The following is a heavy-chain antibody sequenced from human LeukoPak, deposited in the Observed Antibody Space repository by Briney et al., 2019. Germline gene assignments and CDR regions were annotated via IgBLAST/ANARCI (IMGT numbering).Heavy chain of an antibody. CDR3: AKEIGVRGVPFFDH. V-gene: IGHV3-23*01. CDR2: IDGGGET. D-gene: IGHD2-8*02. Sequence: GGSLRLSCVVSGFSLVNYAVSWVRQTPEKGLEWVSGIDGGGETFYADSVKGRFTLSRDISKNMLYLQMNGLRDDDTANYHCAKEIGVRGVPFFDHWGQGILVTVSS. J-gene: IGHJ4*02. CDR1: GFSLVNYA.